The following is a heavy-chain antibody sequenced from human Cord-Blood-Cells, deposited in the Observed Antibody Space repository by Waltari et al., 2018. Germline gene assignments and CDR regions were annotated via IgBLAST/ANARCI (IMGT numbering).Heavy chain of an antibody. J-gene: IGHJ4*02. D-gene: IGHD3-22*01. CDR3: ARDLGGGYYYFDY. V-gene: IGHV4-4*02. CDR2: IYRSGST. CDR1: GGSISSSNW. Sequence: QVQLQESGPGLVKPSGTLSLTCAVSGGSISSSNWWSWVRQPPGKGLEWIGEIYRSGSTNYNPSLKSRVTIAVDKSKNKFSLKLSSVTAADTAVYYCARDLGGGYYYFDYWGQGTLVTVSS.